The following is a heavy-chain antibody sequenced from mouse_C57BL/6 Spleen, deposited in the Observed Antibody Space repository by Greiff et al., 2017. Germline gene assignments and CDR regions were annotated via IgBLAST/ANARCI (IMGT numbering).Heavy chain of an antibody. CDR3: ARDDYDVGY. J-gene: IGHJ2*01. D-gene: IGHD2-4*01. V-gene: IGHV1-82*01. CDR2: IYPGDGDT. Sequence: VQVVESGPELVKPGASVKISWKASGYAFSSSWMNWVKQRPGKGLEWIGRIYPGDGDTNYNGKFKGKATLTADKSSSTAYMQLSSLTSEDSAVYFCARDDYDVGYWGQGTTLTVSS. CDR1: GYAFSSSW.